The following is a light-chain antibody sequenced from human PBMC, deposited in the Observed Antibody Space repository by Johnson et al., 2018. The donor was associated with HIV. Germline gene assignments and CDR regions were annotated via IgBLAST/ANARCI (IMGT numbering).Light chain of an antibody. CDR3: GTWDSSLNTGA. CDR1: SCDIGNNY. V-gene: IGLV1-51*01. Sequence: QSVLTQPPSVSAAPGQKVTISCSGNSCDIGNNYVSCHQQLPGTAPKLLIYDNNKRPSGIPDRISGSQSGTSATLGITGLQPGDEADYYCGTWDSSLNTGAFGTGTKVTVL. CDR2: DNN. J-gene: IGLJ1*01.